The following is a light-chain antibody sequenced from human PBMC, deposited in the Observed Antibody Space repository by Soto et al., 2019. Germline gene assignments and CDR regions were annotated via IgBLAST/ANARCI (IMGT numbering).Light chain of an antibody. V-gene: IGLV1-47*01. CDR2: RNS. J-gene: IGLJ1*01. Sequence: QSVLTQPPSASGTPGQKVTISCSGGSSNIESNYVYWYQHLPGTAPKLLIYRNSQRPSGVPDRFSGSKSGTSASLAISGLRSEDEADYYCAAWDDSLSGYVFGTGTKLTVL. CDR3: AAWDDSLSGYV. CDR1: SSNIESNY.